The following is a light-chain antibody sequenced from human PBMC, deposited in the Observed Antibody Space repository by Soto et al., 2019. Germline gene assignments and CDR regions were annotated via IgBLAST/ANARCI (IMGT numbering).Light chain of an antibody. CDR2: GAY. Sequence: IVLTQFPATLSLSPGESATLSCRGSQSVSSSYLAWYQQKPGQAPRIISYGAYSRATGIPARFSGSRSGTEFTLTISSLQSEDFAVYYCQQYNNWPLYTCGQGTKVDIK. CDR3: QQYNNWPLYT. V-gene: IGKV3-15*01. CDR1: QSVSSSY. J-gene: IGKJ2*01.